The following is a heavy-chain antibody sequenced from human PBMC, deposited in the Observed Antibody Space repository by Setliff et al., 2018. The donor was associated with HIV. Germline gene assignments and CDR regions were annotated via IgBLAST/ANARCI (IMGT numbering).Heavy chain of an antibody. V-gene: IGHV4-38-2*01. CDR3: AGELVVAAFDI. CDR2: VYHSGST. CDR1: GYSISTAYY. Sequence: PSETLSLTCAVSGYSISTAYYWGWIRQPPGKGLEWIGSVYHSGSTNYNPSLKSRVTISVDKSKNQFSLKLSSVTAADTAVYYCAGELVVAAFDIWGQGTMVTVS. D-gene: IGHD2-15*01. J-gene: IGHJ3*02.